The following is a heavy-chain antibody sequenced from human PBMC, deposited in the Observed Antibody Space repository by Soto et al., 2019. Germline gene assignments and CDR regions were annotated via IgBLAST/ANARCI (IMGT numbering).Heavy chain of an antibody. CDR1: GGSISSGDYY. CDR3: ARARGARYFDY. CDR2: IYYSGST. J-gene: IGHJ4*02. D-gene: IGHD1-20*01. Sequence: PSETLSLTCTVSGGSISSGDYYWSWIRQPPGKGLEWIGYIYYSGSTYYNPSLKSRVTISVDTSKNQFSLKLSSVTAADTAVYYCARARGARYFDYWGRGTLVTVSS. V-gene: IGHV4-30-4*01.